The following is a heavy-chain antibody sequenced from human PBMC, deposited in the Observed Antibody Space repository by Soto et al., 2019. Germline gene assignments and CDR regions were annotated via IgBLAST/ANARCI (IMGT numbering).Heavy chain of an antibody. J-gene: IGHJ4*02. CDR2: IHHTGST. CDR1: GYSISSGFY. Sequence: SETLSLTCVVSGYSISSGFYWGWIRQSPGKGLEWIGNIHHTGSTYYNPSLKSRVTISVDTSKNQFSLNLSSVTAADTALYYCARGYSSSSGRGSLLDYWGQGTLVTVSS. V-gene: IGHV4-38-2*01. CDR3: ARGYSSSSGRGSLLDY. D-gene: IGHD6-6*01.